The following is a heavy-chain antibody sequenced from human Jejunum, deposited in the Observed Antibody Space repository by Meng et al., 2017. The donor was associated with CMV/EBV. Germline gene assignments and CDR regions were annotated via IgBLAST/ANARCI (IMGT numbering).Heavy chain of an antibody. CDR1: TTYV. J-gene: IGHJ6*02. CDR2: IIPILGVA. D-gene: IGHD3-3*01. Sequence: TTYVIGWVLQAPGQGLEWLGGIIPILGVANYEQKFQGRITITADKSTSTAFMELSSLRSEDTAVYYCASGTIFGVVTPYYYGWDVWGQGTTVTVSS. CDR3: ASGTIFGVVTPYYYGWDV. V-gene: IGHV1-69*10.